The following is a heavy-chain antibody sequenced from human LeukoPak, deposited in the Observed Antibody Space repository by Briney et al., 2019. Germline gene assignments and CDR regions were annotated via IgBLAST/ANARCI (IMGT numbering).Heavy chain of an antibody. Sequence: ASVKVSCKASGYTFTGYYIHWVRQAPGQGLEWMGCINPNSGGTNLAQRFVGRVTMTRDRSISTAYMELSGLRSDDTAVYYCARDLATSGSIDSWGQGTRVTVSS. V-gene: IGHV1-2*02. CDR2: INPNSGGT. D-gene: IGHD6-13*01. CDR1: GYTFTGYY. CDR3: ARDLATSGSIDS. J-gene: IGHJ4*02.